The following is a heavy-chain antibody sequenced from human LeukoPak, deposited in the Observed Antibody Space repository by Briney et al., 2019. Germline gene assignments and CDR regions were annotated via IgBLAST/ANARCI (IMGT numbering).Heavy chain of an antibody. D-gene: IGHD2-15*01. Sequence: SETLSLTCAVYGGSFSGYYWSWIRQPPGKGLEWIGEINHSGSTNYNPSLKSRVTISVDTSKNQFSLKLSSVTAADTAVYYCARELYCSGGSCYARVAFDIWGQGTMATVSS. CDR2: INHSGST. V-gene: IGHV4-34*01. CDR3: ARELYCSGGSCYARVAFDI. J-gene: IGHJ3*02. CDR1: GGSFSGYY.